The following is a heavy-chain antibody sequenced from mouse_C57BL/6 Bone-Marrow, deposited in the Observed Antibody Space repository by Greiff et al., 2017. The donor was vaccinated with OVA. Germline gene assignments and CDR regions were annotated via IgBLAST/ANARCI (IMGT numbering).Heavy chain of an antibody. CDR2: ISNGGGST. Sequence: EVTVVESGGGLVQPGGSLKLSCAASGFTFSDYYMYWVRQTPEKRLEWVAYISNGGGSTYYPDTVKGRFTISRDNAKNTLYLQMSLLKSEDTAMYYCARREKGIYPYYAMDYWGQGTSVTVSS. J-gene: IGHJ4*01. CDR3: ARREKGIYPYYAMDY. D-gene: IGHD2-1*01. V-gene: IGHV5-12*01. CDR1: GFTFSDYY.